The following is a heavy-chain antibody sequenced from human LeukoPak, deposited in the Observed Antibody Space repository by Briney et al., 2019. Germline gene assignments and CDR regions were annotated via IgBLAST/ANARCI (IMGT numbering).Heavy chain of an antibody. CDR1: GFTFSSYW. J-gene: IGHJ5*02. CDR3: ARDGSGRYEEGGNWFDP. CDR2: INSDGSST. Sequence: GGSLRLSCAASGFTFSSYWMHWVRQAPGKGLVWVSRINSDGSSTSYADSVKGRFTISRDNAKNTLYLQMNSLRAEDTAVYYCARDGSGRYEEGGNWFDPWGQGTLVTVSS. V-gene: IGHV3-74*01. D-gene: IGHD6-19*01.